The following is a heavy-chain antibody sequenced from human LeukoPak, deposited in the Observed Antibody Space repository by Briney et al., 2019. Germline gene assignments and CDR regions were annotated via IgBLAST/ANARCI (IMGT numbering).Heavy chain of an antibody. J-gene: IGHJ3*02. V-gene: IGHV3-21*01. Sequence: GGSLRLSCAASGFTFSSYSMNWVRQAPGKGLEWVSSISSSSSYIYHADSVKGRFTISRDNAKNSLYLQMNSLRAEDTAVYYCARERTGSHDAFDIWGQGTMVTVSS. CDR2: ISSSSSYI. CDR3: ARERTGSHDAFDI. CDR1: GFTFSSYS. D-gene: IGHD1-1*01.